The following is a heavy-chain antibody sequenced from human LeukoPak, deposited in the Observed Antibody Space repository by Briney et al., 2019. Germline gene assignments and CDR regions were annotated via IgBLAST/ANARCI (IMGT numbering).Heavy chain of an antibody. CDR2: IYPGDSDT. D-gene: IGHD6-13*01. Sequence: GESLKISCKGSGYSFTSYWIGWVRQMPGKGLEWMGIIYPGDSDTRYSPSFQGQVTISADKSISTAYLQWSSLKASDTAMYYCASSIAAAGRVFDYWGQGTLVTVSS. V-gene: IGHV5-51*01. CDR3: ASSIAAAGRVFDY. CDR1: GYSFTSYW. J-gene: IGHJ4*02.